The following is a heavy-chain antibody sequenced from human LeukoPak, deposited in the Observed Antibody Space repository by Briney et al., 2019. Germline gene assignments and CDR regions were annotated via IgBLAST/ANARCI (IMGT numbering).Heavy chain of an antibody. V-gene: IGHV3-66*01. Sequence: HPGGSLRLSCAASGLTVSSNYMSWVRQAPGKGLEWVSVIYSGGSIYYADSVKGRFTISRDNSKNTVYLQMNSLRAEDTALYYCARAYYYDSGSYYGHFDYWGRGTLVTVSS. CDR3: ARAYYYDSGSYYGHFDY. J-gene: IGHJ4*02. CDR1: GLTVSSNY. CDR2: IYSGGSI. D-gene: IGHD3-10*01.